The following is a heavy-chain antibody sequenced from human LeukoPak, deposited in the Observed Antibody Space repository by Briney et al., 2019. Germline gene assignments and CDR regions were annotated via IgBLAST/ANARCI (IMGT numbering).Heavy chain of an antibody. CDR2: IYYSGNT. CDR3: ARHKLPIDY. CDR1: GGSISSSSYY. V-gene: IGHV4-39*01. D-gene: IGHD6-6*01. Sequence: SETLSLTCTVSGGSISSSSYYWGWIRQPPGKGLEWIGSIYYSGNTYYNPSLKSRVTISVDTSKNQFSLNRTSVTAADTAVYYCARHKLPIDYWGQGTLVTVSS. J-gene: IGHJ4*02.